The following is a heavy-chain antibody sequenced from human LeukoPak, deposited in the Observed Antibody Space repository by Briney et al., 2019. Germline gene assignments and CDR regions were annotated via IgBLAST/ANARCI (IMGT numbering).Heavy chain of an antibody. J-gene: IGHJ4*02. Sequence: GSLRLYCAASGFTFSSYWMRWVRQPPGKGLEWSGEINYSGSTNYNPSLKSRVTISVDTSNNHFSLKLSSATAADTAVYYCARTFRESYYDFCSGYSTLDYWGQGTLVTVSS. CDR1: GFTFSSYW. CDR3: ARTFRESYYDFCSGYSTLDY. V-gene: IGHV4-34*01. CDR2: INYSGST. D-gene: IGHD3-3*01.